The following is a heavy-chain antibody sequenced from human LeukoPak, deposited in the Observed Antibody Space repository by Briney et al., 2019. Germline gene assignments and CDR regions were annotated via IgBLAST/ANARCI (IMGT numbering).Heavy chain of an antibody. J-gene: IGHJ4*02. Sequence: PGGSLRLSCAASGFTFSIYEMNWVRQAPGKGLEWVSYISSSDNTKYYADSVKGRFTISRDNSKNTLYLQMNSLRAEDTAVYYCASLYYDSSGYSFDYWGQGTLVTVSS. D-gene: IGHD3-22*01. CDR1: GFTFSIYE. CDR3: ASLYYDSSGYSFDY. V-gene: IGHV3-48*03. CDR2: ISSSDNTK.